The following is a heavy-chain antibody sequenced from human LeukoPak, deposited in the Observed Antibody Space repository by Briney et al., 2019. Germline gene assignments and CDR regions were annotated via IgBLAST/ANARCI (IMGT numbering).Heavy chain of an antibody. J-gene: IGHJ4*02. CDR3: ARGQDSSGWLY. D-gene: IGHD6-19*01. CDR2: IIPILGTS. CDR1: GYTFTGYY. V-gene: IGHV1-69*06. Sequence: SVKVSCKASGYTFTGYYMHWVRQAPGQGLEWMGGIIPILGTSTYAQRLQGRVTITADKSTSTAYMQLSSLRSEDTAVYYCARGQDSSGWLYWGQGTLVTVSS.